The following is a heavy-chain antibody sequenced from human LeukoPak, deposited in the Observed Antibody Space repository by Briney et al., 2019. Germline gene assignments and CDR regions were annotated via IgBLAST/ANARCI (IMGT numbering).Heavy chain of an antibody. CDR2: ISSSSYI. CDR3: ARDPTYYYDSSGYYPIGY. Sequence: PGGSLRLSCAASGFTFSSYSMNWVRQAPGKGLEWVSSISSSSYIYYADSVKGRFTISRDNAKNSLYLQMNSLRAEDTAVYYCARDPTYYYDSSGYYPIGYWGQGTLVTVSS. CDR1: GFTFSSYS. V-gene: IGHV3-21*01. J-gene: IGHJ4*02. D-gene: IGHD3-22*01.